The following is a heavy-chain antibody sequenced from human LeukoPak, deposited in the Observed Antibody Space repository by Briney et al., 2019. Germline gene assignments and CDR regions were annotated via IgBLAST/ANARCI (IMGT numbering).Heavy chain of an antibody. J-gene: IGHJ4*02. CDR2: ISSSSSYI. CDR3: ARDGSGSQEFDY. D-gene: IGHD1-26*01. Sequence: GGSLRLSCAASGFTFSSYSMNWVRQAPGKGLEWVSSISSSSSYIYYADSVKGRFTISRDNAKNSLYLQMNSLRAEGTAVYYCARDGSGSQEFDYWGQGTLVTVSS. CDR1: GFTFSSYS. V-gene: IGHV3-21*01.